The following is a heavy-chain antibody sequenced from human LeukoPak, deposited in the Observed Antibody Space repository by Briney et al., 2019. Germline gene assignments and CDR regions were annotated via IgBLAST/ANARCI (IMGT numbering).Heavy chain of an antibody. J-gene: IGHJ3*02. CDR1: GGSFSGYY. CDR2: INHSGST. D-gene: IGHD3-3*01. V-gene: IGHV4-34*01. CDR3: ARQATASWGVVRSRHAFDI. Sequence: SETLSLTCAVYGGSFSGYYWSWIRQPPGKGLEWIGEINHSGSTNYNPSLKSRVTISVDTSKNQFSLKLSSVTAADTAVYYCARQATASWGVVRSRHAFDIWGQGTMVTVSS.